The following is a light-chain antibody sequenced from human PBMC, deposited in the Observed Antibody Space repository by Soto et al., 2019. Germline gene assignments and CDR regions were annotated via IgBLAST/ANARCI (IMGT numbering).Light chain of an antibody. CDR2: GTS. Sequence: EIVLTQSPGTLSLSPGDRATLSCRASESVRSSSLAWYQHKPGQAPRLVISGTSRRATGIPDRFSGSGSGTDFTLTINRLEPEDFAVYYCQQRSNWPPWTFGKGTKVDIK. V-gene: IGKV3D-20*02. CDR1: ESVRSSS. CDR3: QQRSNWPPWT. J-gene: IGKJ1*01.